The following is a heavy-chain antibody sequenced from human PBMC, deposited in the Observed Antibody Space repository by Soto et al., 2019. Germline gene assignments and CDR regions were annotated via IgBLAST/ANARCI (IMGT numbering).Heavy chain of an antibody. Sequence: GGSLRLSCAASGFTFSSYAMNWVRQAPGKGLEWVSVISGSDSSTYYADSVKGRFTISRDNSKNMLYLQMNSLRAEDTAIYYCAKDTPRDYYVASGLDAFDMWGQGTMVTVSS. CDR3: AKDTPRDYYVASGLDAFDM. V-gene: IGHV3-23*01. J-gene: IGHJ3*02. CDR1: GFTFSSYA. CDR2: ISGSDSST. D-gene: IGHD3-22*01.